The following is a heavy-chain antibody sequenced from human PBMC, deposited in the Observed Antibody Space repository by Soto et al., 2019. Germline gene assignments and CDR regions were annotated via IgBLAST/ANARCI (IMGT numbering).Heavy chain of an antibody. CDR3: ARFPVATSHVDN. V-gene: IGHV4-30-2*01. Sequence: QLQLQESGSGLVNPSQTLSLTCTVSGDSISSGGYSWSWIRQPPGQGLEWIGYIYHSGSTNFNPSLESRVIMSVDKSKNQFSLTLNSVTAAYTAVYYCARFPVATSHVDNWGQGTLVTV. J-gene: IGHJ4*02. CDR1: GDSISSGGYS. CDR2: IYHSGST. D-gene: IGHD2-15*01.